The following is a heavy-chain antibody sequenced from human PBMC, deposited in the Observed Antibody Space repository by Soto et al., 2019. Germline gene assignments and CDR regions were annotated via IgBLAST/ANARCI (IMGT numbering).Heavy chain of an antibody. CDR3: ARGRIVASIHDAFEI. J-gene: IGHJ3*02. Sequence: QGQLLQSGDEVKKPGASVRVSCRASGYDFTSYGIRWVRQAPGQGLEWVSWISAYNGKRDTAQKFQGRVTMTLDTSTDSAHMELGDLTSADTAVYYCARGRIVASIHDAFEIWGQGTMVAVSS. CDR1: GYDFTSYG. V-gene: IGHV1-18*01. CDR2: ISAYNGKR. D-gene: IGHD2-21*01.